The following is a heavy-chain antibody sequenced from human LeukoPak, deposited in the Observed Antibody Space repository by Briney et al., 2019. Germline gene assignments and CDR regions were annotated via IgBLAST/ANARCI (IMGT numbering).Heavy chain of an antibody. CDR1: GYTFTSYY. D-gene: IGHD3-9*01. Sequence: ASVKVSCKASGYTFTSYYMHWVRQAPGQGLEWMGIINPSGGSTSYAQKFQGRVTMTRDTSISTAYMELSRLRSDDTAVYYCARGKDDILTFDYWGQGTLVTVSS. J-gene: IGHJ4*02. V-gene: IGHV1-46*01. CDR2: INPSGGST. CDR3: ARGKDDILTFDY.